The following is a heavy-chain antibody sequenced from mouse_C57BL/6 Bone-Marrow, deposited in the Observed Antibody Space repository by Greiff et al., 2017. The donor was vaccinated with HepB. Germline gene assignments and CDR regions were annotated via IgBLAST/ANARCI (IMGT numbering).Heavy chain of an antibody. D-gene: IGHD2-1*01. V-gene: IGHV5-2*01. J-gene: IGHJ4*01. CDR1: EYEFPSHD. CDR3: ARHNHYGNYEGAMDY. Sequence: DVKLVESGGGLVQPGESLKLSCESNEYEFPSHDMSWVRKTPEKRLELVAAINSDGGSTYYPDTMERRFIISRDNTKKTLYLQMSSLRSEDTALYYCARHNHYGNYEGAMDYWGQGTSVTVSS. CDR2: INSDGGST.